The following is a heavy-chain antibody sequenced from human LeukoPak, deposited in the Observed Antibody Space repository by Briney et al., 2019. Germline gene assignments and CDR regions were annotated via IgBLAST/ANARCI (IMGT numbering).Heavy chain of an antibody. J-gene: IGHJ6*02. V-gene: IGHV3-30*04. Sequence: QPGGSLRLSCAASGFTFSSYAIHWVRQAPGKGLEWVAVTSYDGGNKYYGDSVKGRFTISRDNSKSTLYLEVSSLGAEDTAVYYCARGGYFDILTGYYQTQYYYPMDVWGRGTTVTVSS. D-gene: IGHD3-9*01. CDR2: TSYDGGNK. CDR3: ARGGYFDILTGYYQTQYYYPMDV. CDR1: GFTFSSYA.